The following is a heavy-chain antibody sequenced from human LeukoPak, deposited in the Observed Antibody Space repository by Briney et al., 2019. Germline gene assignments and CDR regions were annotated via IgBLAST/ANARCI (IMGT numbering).Heavy chain of an antibody. Sequence: GRSLRLSCAASGITFSSSAMSWVRQAPGKGLEWVSAMSGGGSTIYYADSVKGRFTISRDNSKNTLYLHMNSLRAEDTALYYCAKVYRAGNWNDWDYYYGMDVWGQGTTVTVSS. CDR2: MSGGGSTI. CDR3: AKVYRAGNWNDWDYYYGMDV. CDR1: GITFSSSA. D-gene: IGHD1-20*01. J-gene: IGHJ6*02. V-gene: IGHV3-23*01.